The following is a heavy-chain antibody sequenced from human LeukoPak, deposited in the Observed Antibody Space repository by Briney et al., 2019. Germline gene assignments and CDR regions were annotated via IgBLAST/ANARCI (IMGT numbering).Heavy chain of an antibody. J-gene: IGHJ5*02. D-gene: IGHD4-17*01. CDR1: GGSISSYY. V-gene: IGHV4-59*01. CDR3: ARAARAPTTVTA. Sequence: PSETLSLTCTVSGGSISSYYWSWIRQPPGKGLEWIGYIYYSGSTNYNPSLKSRVTISVDTSKNQFSLKLSSVTAADTAVYYCARAARAPTTVTAWGQGTLVTVSS. CDR2: IYYSGST.